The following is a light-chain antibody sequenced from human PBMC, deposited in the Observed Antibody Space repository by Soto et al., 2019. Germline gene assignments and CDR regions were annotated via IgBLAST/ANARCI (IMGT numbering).Light chain of an antibody. CDR1: SGDVGTYDL. Sequence: QSALTQPASVSGSPGQSITIYCTGTSGDVGTYDLVSWYQQFPGRAPKLIISEVNKRPSGTSNRFSGSKSGNTASLTISGLQADDEADYYCCSYAGPYVIFGGGTKVTVL. J-gene: IGLJ2*01. CDR2: EVN. V-gene: IGLV2-23*02. CDR3: CSYAGPYVI.